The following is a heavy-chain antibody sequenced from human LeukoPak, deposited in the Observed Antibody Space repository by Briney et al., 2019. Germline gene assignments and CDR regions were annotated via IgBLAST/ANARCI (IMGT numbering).Heavy chain of an antibody. Sequence: PSQTLSLTCTVSGGSISSGDYYWSWIRQPPGKGLEWIGYIYYSGSTYYNPSLKSRVTKSVDTSKNQFSLKLSYATAADTAVYYCASSKRGTTMVDFDYWGQGTLVTVSS. CDR2: IYYSGST. J-gene: IGHJ4*02. D-gene: IGHD5-18*01. CDR3: ASSKRGTTMVDFDY. CDR1: GGSISSGDYY. V-gene: IGHV4-30-4*01.